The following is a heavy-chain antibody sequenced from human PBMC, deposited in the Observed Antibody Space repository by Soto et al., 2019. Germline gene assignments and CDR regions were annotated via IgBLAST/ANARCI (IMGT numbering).Heavy chain of an antibody. V-gene: IGHV3-7*01. CDR3: ARRYCSGGSCYSYFDY. CDR2: IKQDGSEK. J-gene: IGHJ4*02. D-gene: IGHD2-15*01. CDR1: GFTFTNYW. Sequence: LRLSCGASGFTFTNYWMSWVRQAPGKGLEWVANIKQDGSEKYYVDSVKGRFTISRDNTKSSLYLQMNSLRAEDTAVYYCARRYCSGGSCYSYFDYWGQGVLVTVSS.